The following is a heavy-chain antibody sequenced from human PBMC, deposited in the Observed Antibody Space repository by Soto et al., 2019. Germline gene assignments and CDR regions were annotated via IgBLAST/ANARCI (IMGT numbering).Heavy chain of an antibody. Sequence: ASVKVSCKASGYTFTSYGISWVRQAPGQGLEWMGWISAYNGNTNYAQKLQGRVTMTTDTSTSTAYMELRSLRSDDTAVYYCARDHRITIFGVVIIGNFDYWGQGTLVTVSS. J-gene: IGHJ4*02. D-gene: IGHD3-3*01. CDR2: ISAYNGNT. V-gene: IGHV1-18*01. CDR1: GYTFTSYG. CDR3: ARDHRITIFGVVIIGNFDY.